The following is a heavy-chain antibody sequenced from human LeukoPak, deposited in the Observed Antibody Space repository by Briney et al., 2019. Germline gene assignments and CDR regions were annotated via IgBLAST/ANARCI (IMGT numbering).Heavy chain of an antibody. CDR2: ISSSSSTI. CDR1: GFTFSSYS. CDR3: ARDSAAATFDY. J-gene: IGHJ4*02. V-gene: IGHV3-48*01. Sequence: GGSLRLSCTASGFTFSSYSMNWVRQAPGKGLEWVSYISSSSSTIYYADSVKGRFTISRDNAKNSLYLQMNSLRAEDTAVYYCARDSAAATFDYWGQGTLVTVSS. D-gene: IGHD6-13*01.